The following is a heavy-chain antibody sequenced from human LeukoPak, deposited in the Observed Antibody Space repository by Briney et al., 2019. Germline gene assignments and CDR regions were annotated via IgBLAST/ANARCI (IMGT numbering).Heavy chain of an antibody. CDR1: GGSISSGGYY. Sequence: SQTLSLTCTVSGGSISSGGYYWSWIRPHPGWGVGWTANIYSSGSTHYNPTLKRRVTRSVATSTNQSSLKPCSVTAADTAVYSCARVRDLRNDGDYPDGWFDPWGQGTLVTVSS. J-gene: IGHJ5*02. V-gene: IGHV4-31*03. CDR2: IYSSGST. D-gene: IGHD4-17*01. CDR3: ARVRDLRNDGDYPDGWFDP.